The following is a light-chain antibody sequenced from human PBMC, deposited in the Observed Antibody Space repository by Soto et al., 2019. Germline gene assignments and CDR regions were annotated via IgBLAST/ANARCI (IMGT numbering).Light chain of an antibody. J-gene: IGKJ1*01. CDR1: QSVSSN. CDR2: GAS. V-gene: IGKV3-15*01. Sequence: IVMTQSPATLSVSPGESATLSCRASQSVSSNLAWYQQKPGQAPRLLIYGASTRATGIPARLSGSGSGTEFTLTINTLQSEDFAIYYCQQYDNWWTFGQGTKVEIK. CDR3: QQYDNWWT.